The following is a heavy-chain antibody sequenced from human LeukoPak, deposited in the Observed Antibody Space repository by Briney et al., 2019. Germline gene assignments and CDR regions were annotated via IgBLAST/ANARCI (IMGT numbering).Heavy chain of an antibody. CDR3: ARVPNPRNTYGYNDK. Sequence: ASAQVSCTASGSAFSDHGVNWVRLAPGQGLVWMVWINGYNGHTSYAQKFQGRVMVTTDRSTNTAYLELRGLRSDDTAVYYCARVPNPRNTYGYNDKWGQGTLVTVSS. CDR2: INGYNGHT. D-gene: IGHD5-18*01. J-gene: IGHJ4*02. CDR1: GSAFSDHG. V-gene: IGHV1-18*04.